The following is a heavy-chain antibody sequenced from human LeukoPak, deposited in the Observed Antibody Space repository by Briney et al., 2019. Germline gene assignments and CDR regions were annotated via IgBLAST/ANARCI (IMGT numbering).Heavy chain of an antibody. J-gene: IGHJ4*02. Sequence: ASVTVSCKASGYTFTGYYMHWVRQAPGQGLEWMGWINPNSGGTNYAQKFQGRVTMTRDTSISTAYMELSRLRSDDTAVYYCARLVLELRKHLDYWGQGTLVTVSS. D-gene: IGHD1-7*01. CDR3: ARLVLELRKHLDY. V-gene: IGHV1-2*02. CDR1: GYTFTGYY. CDR2: INPNSGGT.